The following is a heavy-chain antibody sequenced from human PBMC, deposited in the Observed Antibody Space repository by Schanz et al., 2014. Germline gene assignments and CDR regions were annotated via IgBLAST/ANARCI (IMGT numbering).Heavy chain of an antibody. CDR3: ARDKGGYYPFDY. Sequence: VVESGGGLVKPGGSLRLSCAASGFPFSNAYMAWLRQVPGKGLEWVAFISYDGSFEDYLDSVKGRFTISRDNSKNTLYLQMSSLRAEDTAVYYCARDKGGYYPFDYWGQGTLVTVSS. CDR2: ISYDGSFE. CDR1: GFPFSNAY. D-gene: IGHD3-3*01. V-gene: IGHV3-30*03. J-gene: IGHJ4*02.